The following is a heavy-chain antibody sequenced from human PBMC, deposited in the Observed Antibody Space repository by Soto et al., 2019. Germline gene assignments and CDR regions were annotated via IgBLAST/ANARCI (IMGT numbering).Heavy chain of an antibody. D-gene: IGHD3-3*01. CDR2: IDPSDSYT. J-gene: IGHJ4*02. V-gene: IGHV5-10-1*01. CDR1: GYSFTSYW. CDR3: ARGGYDFWSGYYHSTDY. Sequence: PGESLKISCKGSGYSFTSYWISWVRQMPGKGLEWMGRIDPSDSYTNYSPSFQGHVTISADKSISTAYLQWSSLKASDTAMYYCARGGYDFWSGYYHSTDYWGQGTLVTVS.